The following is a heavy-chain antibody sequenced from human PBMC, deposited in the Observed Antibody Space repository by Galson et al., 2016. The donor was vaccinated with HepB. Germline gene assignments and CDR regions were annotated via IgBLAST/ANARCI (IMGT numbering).Heavy chain of an antibody. CDR1: GVSFSSKT. Sequence: SVKVSCKASGVSFSSKTISWVRQAPGQGLEWVGGIIPIVGTPNYAQKFQGRVTITADASTSTVYMNLSSLRSEDTAVYYCARDREGMPLMKVVDTYNYYGMDGWGQGTTVTVSS. CDR2: IIPIVGTP. CDR3: ARDREGMPLMKVVDTYNYYGMDG. D-gene: IGHD3-22*01. J-gene: IGHJ6*02. V-gene: IGHV1-69*13.